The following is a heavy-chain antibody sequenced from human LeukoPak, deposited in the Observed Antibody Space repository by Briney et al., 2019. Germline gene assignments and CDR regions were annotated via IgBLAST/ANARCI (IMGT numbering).Heavy chain of an antibody. CDR2: VDPEDGEV. V-gene: IGHV1-69-2*01. Sequence: ASVKISCKTSGFTFTTYFIHWVQQAPGKGLKWVGRVDPEDGEVIYGEKFQVRVTINADTSTDTSYLELTSLRSEDTAVFYCAAIRYNYGRSFWGQGTLVSVSS. CDR3: AAIRYNYGRSF. J-gene: IGHJ4*02. CDR1: GFTFTTYF. D-gene: IGHD3-10*01.